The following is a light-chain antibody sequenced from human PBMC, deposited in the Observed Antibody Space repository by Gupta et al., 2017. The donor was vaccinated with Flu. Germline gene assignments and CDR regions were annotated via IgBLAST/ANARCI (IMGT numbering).Light chain of an antibody. J-gene: IGLJ3*02. CDR1: SSNVGATYG. V-gene: IGLV1-40*01. Sequence: QSVLTQPPSVSGAPGQRVTISCTGSSSNVGATYGVHWYQQLPGTAPKLLIYDDNNRPSGVPDRFSGSKSGTSASLAITGLQAEDEADYYCQSYDNTRSGWVFGGGTKLTVL. CDR2: DDN. CDR3: QSYDNTRSGWV.